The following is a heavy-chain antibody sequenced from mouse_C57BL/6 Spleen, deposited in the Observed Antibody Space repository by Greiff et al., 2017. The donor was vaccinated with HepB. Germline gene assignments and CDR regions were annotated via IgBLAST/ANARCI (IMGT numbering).Heavy chain of an antibody. CDR2: IYWDDDK. CDR1: GFSLSTSGMG. V-gene: IGHV8-12*01. CDR3: ARRGYDYDRNWYFDV. D-gene: IGHD2-4*01. J-gene: IGHJ1*03. Sequence: QVTLKVSGPGILQSSQTLSLTCSFSGFSLSTSGMGVSWIRQPSGKGLEWLAHIYWDDDKRYNPSLKSRLTISKDTSRNQVFLKSTSVDTADTATYYCARRGYDYDRNWYFDVWGTGTTVTVSS.